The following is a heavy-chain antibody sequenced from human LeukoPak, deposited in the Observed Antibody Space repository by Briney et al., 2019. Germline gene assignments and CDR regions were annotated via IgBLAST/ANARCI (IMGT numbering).Heavy chain of an antibody. V-gene: IGHV1-8*01. Sequence: ASVKVSCKASGYTFTSYDINWVRQATGQGLEWMGWMNPNSGNTGYAQKFQGRVTMTRNTSISTAYMELSSLRSEDTAVYYCARWSGGSDWLYHNGMDVWGQGTTVIVSS. CDR3: ARWSGGSDWLYHNGMDV. D-gene: IGHD6-19*01. J-gene: IGHJ6*02. CDR2: MNPNSGNT. CDR1: GYTFTSYD.